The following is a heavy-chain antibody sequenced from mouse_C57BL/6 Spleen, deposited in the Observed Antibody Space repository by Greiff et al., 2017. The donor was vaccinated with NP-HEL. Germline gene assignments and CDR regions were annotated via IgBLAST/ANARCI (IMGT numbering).Heavy chain of an antibody. CDR3: ARRTTGSWFAY. D-gene: IGHD1-1*01. Sequence: EVKLMESGGGLVKPEGSLKLSCAASGFTFSDYGMHWVRQAPEKGLEWVAYISSGSSTIYYADTVKGRFTISRDNAKNTLFLQMTSLRSEDTAMYYCARRTTGSWFAYWGQGTLVTVSA. J-gene: IGHJ3*01. CDR1: GFTFSDYG. CDR2: ISSGSSTI. V-gene: IGHV5-17*01.